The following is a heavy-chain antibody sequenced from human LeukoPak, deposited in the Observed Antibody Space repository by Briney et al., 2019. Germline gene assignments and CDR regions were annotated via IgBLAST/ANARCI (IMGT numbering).Heavy chain of an antibody. CDR1: GFTFSNYA. Sequence: GGSLRLSCAASGFTFSNYAMNWVRQAPGKGLEWVAVISYDGRNKYYADSVKGRFTISRDDSKNTLYLQMNSLRPEDTAVYYCARTSQTSDYWGQGTLVTVSS. CDR2: ISYDGRNK. J-gene: IGHJ4*02. V-gene: IGHV3-30*04. CDR3: ARTSQTSDY.